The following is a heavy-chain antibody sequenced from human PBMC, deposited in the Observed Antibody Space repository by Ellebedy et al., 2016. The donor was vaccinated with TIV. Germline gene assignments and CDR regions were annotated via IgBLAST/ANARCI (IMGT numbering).Heavy chain of an antibody. CDR1: GYIFTSYW. V-gene: IGHV5-51*01. CDR2: ISPGDLGT. D-gene: IGHD3-16*01. Sequence: GESLKISCKGSGYIFTSYWIAWVRQMPGKGLEWMGIISPGDLGTRYNPSFQGQVTISADKSIRTAYLQWSSLKASDTAMYYCARGAGGSRSTEYFQHWGQGTLVTVSS. CDR3: ARGAGGSRSTEYFQH. J-gene: IGHJ1*01.